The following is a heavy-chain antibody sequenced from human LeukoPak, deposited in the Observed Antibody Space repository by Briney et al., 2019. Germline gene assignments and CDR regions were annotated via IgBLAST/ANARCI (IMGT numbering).Heavy chain of an antibody. CDR3: ARVFARSGSYYSLGYWGQGTLVTVSSGESSQPLSCYYSLGY. D-gene: IGHD3-10*01. CDR1: RYTFSTYD. J-gene: IGHJ4*02. V-gene: IGHV1-8*01. Sequence: ASVKVSCKASRYTFSTYDINWVRQATGQGLEWMGWMNPNSGNTAYAQKFQGRVTMTRNTSISTAYMELSSLTSEDTAVYYCARVFARSGSYYSLGYWGQGTLVTVSSGESSQPLSCYYSLGYWGQGTLVTVSS. CDR2: MNPNSGNT.